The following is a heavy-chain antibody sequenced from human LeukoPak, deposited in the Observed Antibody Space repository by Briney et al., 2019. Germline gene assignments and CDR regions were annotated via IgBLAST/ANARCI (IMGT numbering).Heavy chain of an antibody. CDR1: GGSFSGYY. V-gene: IGHV4-34*01. CDR3: ARDMYSYNLDAEY. CDR2: INHSGST. D-gene: IGHD5-18*01. Sequence: SETLSLTCAVYGGSFSGYYWSWIRQPPGKGLEWIGEINHSGSTNYNPSLKSRVTISVDTSKNQFSLKLSSVTAADTAVYYCARDMYSYNLDAEYWGQGTLVTVSS. J-gene: IGHJ4*02.